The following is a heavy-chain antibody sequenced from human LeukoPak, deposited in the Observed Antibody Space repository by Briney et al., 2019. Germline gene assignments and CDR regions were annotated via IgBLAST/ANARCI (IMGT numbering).Heavy chain of an antibody. CDR1: GFTFSNYA. Sequence: GGSLRLSCAVSGFTFSNYAMNWVRQAPEEGLEWVSTIHGGGDVTYYADSVKGRFTISRDNSKNTLFLQMNSLRAEDTAVYYCAKEAQGCSITSCYFDSWGQGTLVTVSS. V-gene: IGHV3-23*01. CDR3: AKEAQGCSITSCYFDS. CDR2: IHGGGDVT. J-gene: IGHJ4*02. D-gene: IGHD2-2*01.